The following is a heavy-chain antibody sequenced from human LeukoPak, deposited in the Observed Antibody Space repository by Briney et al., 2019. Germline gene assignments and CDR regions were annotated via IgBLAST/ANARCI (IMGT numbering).Heavy chain of an antibody. CDR2: IYYSGST. CDR1: GGSISSYY. CDR3: ARGGYYYDSSGYCSFDY. J-gene: IGHJ4*02. V-gene: IGHV4-59*01. D-gene: IGHD3-22*01. Sequence: SETLSLTCTVSGGSISSYYWSWIRQPPGKGLEWIGYIYYSGSTNYNPSLKSRVTISVDTSKNQFSLKLSSVTAADTAVYYCARGGYYYDSSGYCSFDYWGQGTLVTVSS.